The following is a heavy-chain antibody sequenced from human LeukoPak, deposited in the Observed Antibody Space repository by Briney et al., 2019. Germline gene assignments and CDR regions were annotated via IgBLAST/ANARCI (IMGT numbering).Heavy chain of an antibody. D-gene: IGHD3-22*01. Sequence: GGSLRLSCAAFGFAVSNNYMSWVRQAPGKGLEWVSIIYGGGSTYYADSVNGRFTISRHNSKNTLFLQMNSLRTEDTAVYYCARAYDSSGYWPEYFHHWGQGTLVTVSS. CDR2: IYGGGST. CDR3: ARAYDSSGYWPEYFHH. V-gene: IGHV3-53*04. J-gene: IGHJ1*01. CDR1: GFAVSNNY.